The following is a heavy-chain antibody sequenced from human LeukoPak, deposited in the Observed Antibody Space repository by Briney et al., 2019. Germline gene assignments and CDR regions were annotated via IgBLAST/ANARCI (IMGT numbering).Heavy chain of an antibody. Sequence: SDTLSLPCAVYGEPFSGYYGRWIRQPPGKGLEGIGEINHSGSTKYNPSLKRRVTITVGTSKNQFPLKLSSGTAADTAVYYCASRAYRYCYESSGYPSWGQGTLVTVSS. CDR1: GEPFSGYY. CDR2: INHSGST. CDR3: ASRAYRYCYESSGYPS. D-gene: IGHD3-22*01. J-gene: IGHJ5*02. V-gene: IGHV4-34*01.